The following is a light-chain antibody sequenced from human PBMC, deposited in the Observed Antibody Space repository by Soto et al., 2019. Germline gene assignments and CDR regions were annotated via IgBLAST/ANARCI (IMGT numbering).Light chain of an antibody. V-gene: IGKV1-5*03. Sequence: DIQMTQSPSTLSGSVGDRVTITCRASQTISSWLAWYQQKPGKAPKLLIYKASTLKSGVPSRFSGSGSGTEFSLTISSLHPDDFATYYYQNYNCYSEAFGQGTKVELK. CDR1: QTISSW. CDR3: QNYNCYSEA. CDR2: KAS. J-gene: IGKJ1*01.